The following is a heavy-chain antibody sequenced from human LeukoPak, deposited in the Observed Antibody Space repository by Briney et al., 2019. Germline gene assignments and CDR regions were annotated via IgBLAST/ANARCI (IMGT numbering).Heavy chain of an antibody. CDR3: ARPGAVEVAGDAFDI. V-gene: IGHV4-38-2*02. CDR1: GYSISTGFY. D-gene: IGHD5-12*01. Sequence: SETLSLTCTVSGYSISTGFYWGWIRQPPGKGLEWIGSIYHSWNTYYNPSLKSRVSMSIDTSKNQFSLKLSSVTAADTAVYYCARPGAVEVAGDAFDIWGQGTMVTVSS. J-gene: IGHJ3*02. CDR2: IYHSWNT.